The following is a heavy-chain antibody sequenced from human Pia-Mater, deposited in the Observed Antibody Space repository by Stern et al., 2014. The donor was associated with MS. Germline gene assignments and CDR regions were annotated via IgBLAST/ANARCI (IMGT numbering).Heavy chain of an antibody. CDR2: INTDTGNP. CDR1: GYTFTNYA. J-gene: IGHJ5*02. D-gene: IGHD2-8*01. Sequence: QVQLVQSGSELTKPGASVKVSCKASGYTFTNYAINWVRQAPGQGLEWMGWINTDTGNPKYAQDFTGRFVFSLDTSVSTAYLQISSLKSEDTAVYYCARYINGVLVDPWGQGTLVTVSS. V-gene: IGHV7-4-1*02. CDR3: ARYINGVLVDP.